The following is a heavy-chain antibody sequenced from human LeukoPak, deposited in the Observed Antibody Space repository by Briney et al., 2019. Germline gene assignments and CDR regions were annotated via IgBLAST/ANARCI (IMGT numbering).Heavy chain of an antibody. CDR2: IYYSGIT. CDR3: ARARPTTMWYFDL. CDR1: GGSISSSGYY. Sequence: SETLSLTCSVSGGSISSSGYYWSWIRQHPGKGLEWIGYIYYSGITSYRPSLKSRGTISVDTSKNQFSLRLSSVTAADTAVYYCARARPTTMWYFDLWGRGTLVTVSS. V-gene: IGHV4-31*03. D-gene: IGHD1-14*01. J-gene: IGHJ2*01.